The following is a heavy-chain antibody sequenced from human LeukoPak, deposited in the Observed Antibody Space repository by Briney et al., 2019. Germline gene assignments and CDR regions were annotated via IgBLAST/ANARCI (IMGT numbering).Heavy chain of an antibody. D-gene: IGHD2-2*02. CDR1: GFTVSSNY. J-gene: IGHJ4*02. CDR3: AKAGCSSTSCYTNY. CDR2: IYSGGST. Sequence: PGGSLRLSCAASGFTVSSNYMSWVRQAPGKGLEWVSVIYSGGSTYYADSVKGRFTISRDNSKNTLYLQMNSLRAEDTAVYYCAKAGCSSTSCYTNYWGQATLVTVSS. V-gene: IGHV3-53*05.